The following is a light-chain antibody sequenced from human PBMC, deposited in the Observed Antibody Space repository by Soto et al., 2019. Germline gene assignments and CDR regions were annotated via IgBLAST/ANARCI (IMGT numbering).Light chain of an antibody. V-gene: IGKV3-15*01. CDR2: GAS. Sequence: MVMTQSPVTLSVSPGERATLSCRASQSVSSNLAWYQQKPGQAPRLLIYGASTRATGIPVRFSGSGSGTEFTLTISSLQSEDFAVYYCQQYHNWPTWTFGQGTKVDIK. CDR1: QSVSSN. CDR3: QQYHNWPTWT. J-gene: IGKJ1*01.